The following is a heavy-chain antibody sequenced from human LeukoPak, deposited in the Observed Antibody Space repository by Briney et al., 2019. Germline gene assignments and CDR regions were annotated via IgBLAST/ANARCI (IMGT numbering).Heavy chain of an antibody. D-gene: IGHD5-12*01. CDR3: ARQVATKGEWAFDS. CDR1: AYSINSGYY. Sequence: SETLSLTCTVSAYSINSGYYWGWIRQPPGKGLEWIGSVHHSGNTYYTPSFPSRITISVVTPKNQFSLKLSSVTAADTAVYYCARQVATKGEWAFDSWGQGTMVTVSS. CDR2: VHHSGNT. J-gene: IGHJ3*02. V-gene: IGHV4-38-2*02.